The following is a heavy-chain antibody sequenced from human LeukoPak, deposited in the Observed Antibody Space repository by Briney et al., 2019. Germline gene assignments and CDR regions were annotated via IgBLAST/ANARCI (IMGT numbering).Heavy chain of an antibody. Sequence: SETLSLTCTVSGGSISNYYWSWIRQPAGKGLEWIGRIYTSGSTNYNPSLKSRVTMSVDTSKNQFSLKLSSVTAADTAVYYCAREATLGYCSGGTCNSAYYFDYWGQGTLVTVSS. CDR1: GGSISNYY. CDR2: IYTSGST. CDR3: AREATLGYCSGGTCNSAYYFDY. J-gene: IGHJ4*02. V-gene: IGHV4-4*07. D-gene: IGHD2-15*01.